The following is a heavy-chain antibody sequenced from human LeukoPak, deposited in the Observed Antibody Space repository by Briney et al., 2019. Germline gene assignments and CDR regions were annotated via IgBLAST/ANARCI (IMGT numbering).Heavy chain of an antibody. Sequence: GGSLRLSCAASGFTFSSYSMNWVRQAPGKGLEWVSSISSSSSYIYYADSVKGRFTISRDNAKNSLYLQMNSLRAEDTAVYYCARQGITIFGVVNDXWGXGXLVT. D-gene: IGHD3-3*01. CDR2: ISSSSSYI. CDR3: ARQGITIFGVVNDX. CDR1: GFTFSSYS. J-gene: IGHJ4*01. V-gene: IGHV3-21*01.